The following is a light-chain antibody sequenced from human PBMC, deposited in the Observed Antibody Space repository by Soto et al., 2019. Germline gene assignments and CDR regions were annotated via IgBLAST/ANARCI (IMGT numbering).Light chain of an antibody. CDR2: EVS. CDR3: SSYTSSSTRV. CDR1: SSDVGAYNY. J-gene: IGLJ1*01. V-gene: IGLV2-14*01. Sequence: QSALTQPASVSGSPGQSFTISCTGTSSDVGAYNYVSWYQQHPGKAPKLMIYEVSNRPSGVSNRFSGSKSGNTASLTISGLQAEDEADYYCSSYTSSSTRVFGTGTKLTVL.